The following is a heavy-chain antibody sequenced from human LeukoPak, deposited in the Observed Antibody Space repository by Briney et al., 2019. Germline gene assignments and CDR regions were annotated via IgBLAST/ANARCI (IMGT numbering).Heavy chain of an antibody. CDR1: GFTFSSYA. J-gene: IGHJ4*02. D-gene: IGHD3-16*01. Sequence: PGGSLRLSCAASGFTFSSYAMIWVRQAPGKGLEWVSAITPSGDRTYYAGSVKGRFTISRDNSKNTLYLQKNSLRADDTAVYYCAKLEGGSIDWGQGTLVTVSS. CDR2: ITPSGDRT. CDR3: AKLEGGSID. V-gene: IGHV3-23*01.